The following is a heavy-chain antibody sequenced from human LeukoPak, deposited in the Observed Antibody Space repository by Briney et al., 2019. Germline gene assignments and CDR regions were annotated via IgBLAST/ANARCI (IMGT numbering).Heavy chain of an antibody. Sequence: ASVDVSCKPSGHMDSSYYMLGVRQAPGHGLEWMGIINPSGGSTSHAQKFQGRVTMTRDRSTCTVYMELSSLRSEDTAVYYCARAQSGGYYYDSSGPNDYWGQGTLVTVSS. CDR2: INPSGGST. V-gene: IGHV1-46*01. J-gene: IGHJ4*02. CDR1: GHMDSSYY. D-gene: IGHD3-22*01. CDR3: ARAQSGGYYYDSSGPNDY.